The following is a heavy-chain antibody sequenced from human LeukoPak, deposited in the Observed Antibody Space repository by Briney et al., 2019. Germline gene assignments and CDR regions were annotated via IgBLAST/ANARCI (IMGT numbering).Heavy chain of an antibody. Sequence: SQTLSLTCAVSGGSISSGGYSWSWIRQPPGKGLEWIGYIYHSGSTYYNPSLTSRVTLPVDRSKNQFSLKLSSVTAADTAVYYCALYRSSSTFLDVWGQGTTVTVSS. CDR3: ALYRSSSTFLDV. V-gene: IGHV4-30-2*01. D-gene: IGHD6-6*01. CDR1: GGSISSGGYS. CDR2: IYHSGST. J-gene: IGHJ6*02.